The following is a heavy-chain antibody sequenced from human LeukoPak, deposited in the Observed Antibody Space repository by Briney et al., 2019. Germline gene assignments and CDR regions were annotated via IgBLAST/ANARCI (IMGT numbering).Heavy chain of an antibody. D-gene: IGHD6-19*01. CDR1: GGAISGYY. J-gene: IGHJ4*02. CDR2: ISNSVST. Sequence: SGTLSLTCTVSGGAISGYYWSWIWQPPGEGEGWIWYISNSVSTHSNPPLSSRDTISVDTSKNQCSLELSSVTAADTAVYYCARALSSGWRKYYFDYWGQGTLVTVSS. V-gene: IGHV4-59*01. CDR3: ARALSSGWRKYYFDY.